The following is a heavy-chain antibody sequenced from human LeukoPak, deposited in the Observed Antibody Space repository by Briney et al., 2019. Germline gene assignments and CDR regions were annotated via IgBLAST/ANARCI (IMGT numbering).Heavy chain of an antibody. Sequence: SVKVSCKASGGTFSSYAISWVRQAPGQGLEWMGGIIPIFGTANYAQKFQGRVTITADKYTSTAYMELSSLRSEDTAVYYCARARGYCSGGSCYYYFDYWGQGTLVTVSS. CDR2: IIPIFGTA. J-gene: IGHJ4*02. D-gene: IGHD2-15*01. CDR1: GGTFSSYA. CDR3: ARARGYCSGGSCYYYFDY. V-gene: IGHV1-69*06.